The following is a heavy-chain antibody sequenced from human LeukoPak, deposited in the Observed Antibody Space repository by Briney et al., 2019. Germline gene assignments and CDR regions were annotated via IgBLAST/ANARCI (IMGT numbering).Heavy chain of an antibody. V-gene: IGHV1-2*02. J-gene: IGHJ6*03. CDR2: INPNSGGT. CDR3: ARERVSSSTWYSTYYYYFYMDV. Sequence: GASVKVSCKASGYTFTGYYMHWVRQAPGQGLERMGWINPNSGGTNYAQKFQGRVTMTRDTSISTAYMELSRLRSDDTAVYFCARERVSSSTWYSTYYYYFYMDVWGKGTTVTVSS. D-gene: IGHD1-1*01. CDR1: GYTFTGYY.